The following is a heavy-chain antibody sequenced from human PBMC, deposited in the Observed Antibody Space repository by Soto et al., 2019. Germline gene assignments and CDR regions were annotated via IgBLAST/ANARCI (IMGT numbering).Heavy chain of an antibody. CDR1: GFTFTTYA. CDR2: ISSDGINK. V-gene: IGHV3-30-3*01. Sequence: QVQLVESGGGVVQPGRSLRLSCAASGFTFTTYAIHWVRQAPGKGLEWVAVISSDGINKYHADSVKGRFTISRDNSKNTLYQQMNSLRLEDTAVYYCARDSDIGAAGYFFDHWGQGTLVTVSS. CDR3: ARDSDIGAAGYFFDH. J-gene: IGHJ4*02. D-gene: IGHD6-13*01.